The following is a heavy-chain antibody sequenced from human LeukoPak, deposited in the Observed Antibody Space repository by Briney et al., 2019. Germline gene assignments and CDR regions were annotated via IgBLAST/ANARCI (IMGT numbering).Heavy chain of an antibody. V-gene: IGHV3-20*04. J-gene: IGHJ4*02. D-gene: IGHD6-13*01. CDR3: ARESIAAAGTSYDY. CDR2: INWNGGST. CDR1: GFTFSSYE. Sequence: PGGSLRLSCAASGFTFSSYEMNWVRQAPGKGLEWVSGINWNGGSTGYADSVKGRFTISRDNAKNSLYLQMNSLRAEDTALYYCARESIAAAGTSYDYWGQGTLVTVSS.